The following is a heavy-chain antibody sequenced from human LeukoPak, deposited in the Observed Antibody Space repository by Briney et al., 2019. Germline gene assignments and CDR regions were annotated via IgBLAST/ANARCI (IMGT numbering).Heavy chain of an antibody. J-gene: IGHJ6*03. CDR2: ISSTSSYI. Sequence: GGSLRLSCAASGFTFSSYAMSWVRQAPGKGLEWVSSISSTSSYIYYADSVKGRFTISRDNAKNSLYLQMNSLRAEDTAVYYCARDVYYYMDVWGKGTTVTVSS. V-gene: IGHV3-21*01. CDR3: ARDVYYYMDV. CDR1: GFTFSSYA.